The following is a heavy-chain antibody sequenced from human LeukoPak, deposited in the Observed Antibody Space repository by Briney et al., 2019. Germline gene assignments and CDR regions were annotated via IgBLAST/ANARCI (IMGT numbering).Heavy chain of an antibody. Sequence: GGSLRLSCVASGFIFTSYVMSWVRQAPGKGLEWVASISGSGATTYYADSVKGRFTISRDNSKNTLYLQMNSLRAEDTAVYYCARERAVDGPPYYYYYYMDLWRKATTVTVSS. J-gene: IGHJ6*03. D-gene: IGHD5-24*01. CDR2: ISGSGATT. CDR3: ARERAVDGPPYYYYYYMDL. CDR1: GFIFTSYV. V-gene: IGHV3-23*01.